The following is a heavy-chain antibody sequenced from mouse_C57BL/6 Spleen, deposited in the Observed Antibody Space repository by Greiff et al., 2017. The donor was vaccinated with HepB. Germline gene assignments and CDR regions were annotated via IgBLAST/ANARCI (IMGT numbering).Heavy chain of an antibody. J-gene: IGHJ4*01. Sequence: VKLVESGPGLVQPSQSLSITCTVSGFSLTSYGVHWVRQSPGKGLEWLGVIWSGGSTDYNAAFISRLSISKDNSKSQVFFKMNSLQADDTAIYYCARKGLYDGYYAMDYWGQGTSVTVSS. CDR3: ARKGLYDGYYAMDY. CDR2: IWSGGST. D-gene: IGHD2-3*01. CDR1: GFSLTSYG. V-gene: IGHV2-2*01.